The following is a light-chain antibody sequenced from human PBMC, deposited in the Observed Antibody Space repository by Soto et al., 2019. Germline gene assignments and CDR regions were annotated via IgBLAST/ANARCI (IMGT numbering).Light chain of an antibody. V-gene: IGLV2-8*01. CDR2: DVS. Sequence: QSALTQPPSASGSPGQSVAISCTGTSSDVGGYNYVSWYQQLPGKAPKLMIYDVSKRPSGVPDRFSGSKSGNSASLTVSGLQAADKADYYCSSYAGTHIVFGTGTKLTVL. CDR3: SSYAGTHIV. J-gene: IGLJ1*01. CDR1: SSDVGGYNY.